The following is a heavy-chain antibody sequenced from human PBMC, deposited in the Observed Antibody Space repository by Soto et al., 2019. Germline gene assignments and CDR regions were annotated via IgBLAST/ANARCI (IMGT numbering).Heavy chain of an antibody. Sequence: SETLSLTCAVYGGSVSGYYWSWVRRPPGKGLEWIGEINHSGSTNYNPSLKGRVSISVDTSKNQFSLKVKSVIAADTAVYYCARGVPYYYGMDVWGQGTPVTVSS. CDR3: ARGVPYYYGMDV. CDR2: INHSGST. J-gene: IGHJ6*02. CDR1: GGSVSGYY. V-gene: IGHV4-34*01.